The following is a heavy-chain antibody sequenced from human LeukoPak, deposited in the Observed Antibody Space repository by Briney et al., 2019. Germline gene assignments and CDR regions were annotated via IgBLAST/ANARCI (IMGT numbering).Heavy chain of an antibody. D-gene: IGHD1-26*01. V-gene: IGHV4-59*10. CDR2: IYATGST. CDR1: GGSFSGYY. CDR3: ARQGYTASYYFLDF. Sequence: SETLSLTCAVYGGSFSGYYWSWIRQPAGKGLEWIGRIYATGSTKFNPSLKSRLTMSMDTSTNRITLNLTSVTAADTAIYFCARQGYTASYYFLDFWSQGMLVTVSS. J-gene: IGHJ4*02.